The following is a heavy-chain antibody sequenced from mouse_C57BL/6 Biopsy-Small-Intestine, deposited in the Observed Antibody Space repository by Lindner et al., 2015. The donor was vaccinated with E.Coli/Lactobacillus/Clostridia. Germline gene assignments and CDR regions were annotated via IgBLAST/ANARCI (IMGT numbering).Heavy chain of an antibody. CDR2: IYPGDGDT. Sequence: VQLQESGPELVKPGASVKISCKASGYAFSSSWMNWVKQRPGKGLEWIGRIYPGDGDTNYNGKFKGKATLTADKSSSTAYMQLSSLTSEDSAVYFCARGTRMDYWGQGTSVTVSS. J-gene: IGHJ4*01. CDR3: ARGTRMDY. CDR1: GYAFSSSW. D-gene: IGHD3-1*01. V-gene: IGHV1-82*01.